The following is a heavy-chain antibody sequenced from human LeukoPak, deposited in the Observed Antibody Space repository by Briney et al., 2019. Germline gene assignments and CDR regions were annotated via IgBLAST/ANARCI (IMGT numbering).Heavy chain of an antibody. CDR1: GGSISSHY. CDR3: ARAYSSSSGRPFDY. V-gene: IGHV4-59*11. Sequence: SETLSLTCSVSGGSISSHYWSWIRQPPGKELEWIGYIYYTGTTNYKPSLKSRVTISVDTYKNQFSLNLTSVTAADTAVYYCARAYSSSSGRPFDYWGQGTLVTVSS. J-gene: IGHJ4*02. CDR2: IYYTGTT. D-gene: IGHD6-6*01.